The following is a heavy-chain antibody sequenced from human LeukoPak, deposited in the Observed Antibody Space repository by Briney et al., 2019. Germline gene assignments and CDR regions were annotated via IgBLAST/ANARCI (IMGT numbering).Heavy chain of an antibody. D-gene: IGHD6-13*01. CDR1: GGSISSYY. Sequence: KPSETLSLTCTVSGGSISSYYWSWIRQPPGKGVEWIGYIYYSGSTNYNPSLKSRVTISVDTSKNQFSLKLSSVTAADTAVYYCARAAPYSSSWLDYWGQGTLVTVSS. CDR3: ARAAPYSSSWLDY. J-gene: IGHJ4*02. CDR2: IYYSGST. V-gene: IGHV4-59*01.